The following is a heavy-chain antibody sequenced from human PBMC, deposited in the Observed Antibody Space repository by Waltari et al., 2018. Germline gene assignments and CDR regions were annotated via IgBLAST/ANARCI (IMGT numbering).Heavy chain of an antibody. V-gene: IGHV1-2*02. CDR3: ARGPAGTQSYAFDF. Sequence: QVQLVQSGAEVKKPGASVKVSCKASGYTFTGYYMHWVRQAPGQGLEWMGRINPNCGGTNYSQKFQGRVTMTRDTSISTAYMVLSRLRSDDTAVYFCARGPAGTQSYAFDFWGQGTMVTVSS. D-gene: IGHD6-13*01. CDR1: GYTFTGYY. J-gene: IGHJ3*01. CDR2: INPNCGGT.